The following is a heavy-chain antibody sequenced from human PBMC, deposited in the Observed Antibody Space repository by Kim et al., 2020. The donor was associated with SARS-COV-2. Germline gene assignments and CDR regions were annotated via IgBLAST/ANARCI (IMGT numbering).Heavy chain of an antibody. D-gene: IGHD3-9*01. CDR1: GGSFSGYY. Sequence: SETLSLTCAVYGGSFSGYYWSWIRQPPGKGLEWIGEINHSGSTNYNPSLKSRVTISVDTSKNQFSLKLSSVTAADTAVYYCAGRRYFDWRPIDYWGQGT. J-gene: IGHJ4*02. CDR3: AGRRYFDWRPIDY. CDR2: INHSGST. V-gene: IGHV4-34*01.